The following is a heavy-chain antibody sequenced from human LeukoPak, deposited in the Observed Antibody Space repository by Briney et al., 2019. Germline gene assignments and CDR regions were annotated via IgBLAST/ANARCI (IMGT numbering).Heavy chain of an antibody. V-gene: IGHV3-23*01. CDR3: ATRITVSGTSRGALEY. D-gene: IGHD6-19*01. CDR1: GFTFSNYA. CDR2: ISGSSTYT. Sequence: PGGSLRLSCAASGFTFSNYAMTWVRQAPGKGLEWVSVISGSSTYTYYVDSVKGRFTISRDNSKNTLFLQMYNLGAEDTALYYCATRITVSGTSRGALEYWGQGTLVTVSS. J-gene: IGHJ4*02.